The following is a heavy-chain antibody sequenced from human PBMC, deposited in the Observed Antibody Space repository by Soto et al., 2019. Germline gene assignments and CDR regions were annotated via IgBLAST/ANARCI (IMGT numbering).Heavy chain of an antibody. V-gene: IGHV1-18*04. D-gene: IGHD4-17*01. J-gene: IGHJ5*02. CDR2: IKVDSGYT. Sequence: QLPLVQSAAEVKKPGASVRVSCKAYGYPFIKYGISWIRQAPEQGLEWMGWIKVDSGYTNYAQQFQGRVTMPADTSSDTAFMELRSLRLDDTAVYFCATSYATGFDPWGQGTLVSVSS. CDR1: GYPFIKYG. CDR3: ATSYATGFDP.